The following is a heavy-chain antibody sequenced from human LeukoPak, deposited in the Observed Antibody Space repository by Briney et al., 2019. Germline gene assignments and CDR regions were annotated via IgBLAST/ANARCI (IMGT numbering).Heavy chain of an antibody. Sequence: ASVKVSCKASGYTFTDYYIHWVRQAPGQGLEWMGWINPKTGGTYYPQKFRGRATVAWDTSINTAYMELNRLRFNDTAVYYCARESGEVVDYWGQGALVTVST. V-gene: IGHV1-2*02. CDR3: ARESGEVVDY. CDR1: GYTFTDYY. D-gene: IGHD3-10*01. CDR2: INPKTGGT. J-gene: IGHJ4*02.